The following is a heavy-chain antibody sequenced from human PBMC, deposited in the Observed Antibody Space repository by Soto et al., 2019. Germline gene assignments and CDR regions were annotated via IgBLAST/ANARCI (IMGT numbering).Heavy chain of an antibody. V-gene: IGHV4-38-2*01. CDR1: GYSIASGYY. CDR2: IYHAGSV. Sequence: SETLSLTCAVSGYSIASGYYWAWIRQSPGKGLEWIGSIYHAGSVYYNPSLNSRVAVSLDTSKNHFSLKLTSVTAADTAVYYCARTFDYYGMDVWGQGTTVTVAS. CDR3: ARTFDYYGMDV. J-gene: IGHJ6*02.